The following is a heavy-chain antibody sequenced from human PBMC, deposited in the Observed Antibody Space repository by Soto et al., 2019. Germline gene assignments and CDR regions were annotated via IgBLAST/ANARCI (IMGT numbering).Heavy chain of an antibody. V-gene: IGHV3-33*01. CDR2: IWYDGSNK. D-gene: IGHD3-16*02. J-gene: IGHJ4*02. CDR1: GFTFSSYG. Sequence: QVQLVESGGGVVQPGRSLRLSCAASGFTFSSYGMHWVRQAPGKGLEWVAVIWYDGSNKYYADSVKGRFTISRDNSKKPLYLQMNSLRAEDTAVYYCARGLGELSSALDYWGQGTLVTVSS. CDR3: ARGLGELSSALDY.